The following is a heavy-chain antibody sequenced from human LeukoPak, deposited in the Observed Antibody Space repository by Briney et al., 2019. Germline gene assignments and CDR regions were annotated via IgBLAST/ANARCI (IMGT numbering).Heavy chain of an antibody. D-gene: IGHD4-11*01. V-gene: IGHV4-38-2*02. CDR3: ARTISWSNYPRWFDP. CDR2: INHSGST. J-gene: IGHJ5*02. Sequence: SETLSLTCTVSGYSISSGYYWGWIRQPPGKGLEWIGEINHSGSTNYNPSLKSRVTISVDTSKNQFSLKLSSVTAADTAVYYCARTISWSNYPRWFDPWAREPWSPSPQ. CDR1: GYSISSGYY.